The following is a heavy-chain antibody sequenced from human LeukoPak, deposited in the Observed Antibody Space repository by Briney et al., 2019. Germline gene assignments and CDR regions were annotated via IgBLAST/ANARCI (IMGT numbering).Heavy chain of an antibody. Sequence: PGGSLRLSCTASGLTFSNAWMTWVRQAPGKGLEWVGRIESNPDGGRADYAAPVKGRFTISRDDSKNTLYLEMNGLQTEDTGFYYCTTDRMYSLPVCWGQGTLVTVSS. CDR1: GLTFSNAW. CDR3: TTDRMYSLPVC. V-gene: IGHV3-15*04. D-gene: IGHD6-13*01. J-gene: IGHJ4*02. CDR2: IESNPDGGRA.